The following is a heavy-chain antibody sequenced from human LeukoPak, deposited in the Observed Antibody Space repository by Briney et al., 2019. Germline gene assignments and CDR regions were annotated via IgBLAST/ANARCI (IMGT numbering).Heavy chain of an antibody. CDR3: AITYANNAFDI. Sequence: ASVKVSCXASGYTFNNYYIHWVRQAPGQGLEWMGRINPYSGDTNSAQKFQGRVTMTRDTSINTAYMELRSLRSDDAAVYFCAITYANNAFDIWGQGTMVSVSS. CDR2: INPYSGDT. CDR1: GYTFNNYY. D-gene: IGHD2-8*01. V-gene: IGHV1-2*06. J-gene: IGHJ3*02.